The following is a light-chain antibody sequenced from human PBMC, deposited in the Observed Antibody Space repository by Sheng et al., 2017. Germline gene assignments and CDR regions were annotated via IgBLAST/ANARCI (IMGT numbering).Light chain of an antibody. CDR3: CSYAGSSTYV. Sequence: QSALTQPASVSGSPGQSITISCTGASSDVGSYNLVSWYQQHPGKAPKLIIYDVSRRPSGISYRFSGSKSGNTASLTISGLQVEDEADYYCCSYAGSSTYVFGSGTKVTVL. J-gene: IGLJ1*01. CDR2: DVS. CDR1: SSDVGSYNL. V-gene: IGLV2-23*02.